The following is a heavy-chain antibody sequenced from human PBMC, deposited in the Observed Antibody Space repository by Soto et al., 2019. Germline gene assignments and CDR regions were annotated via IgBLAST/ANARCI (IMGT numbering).Heavy chain of an antibody. CDR1: GFTFSSYA. D-gene: IGHD2-21*02. J-gene: IGHJ2*01. Sequence: PGGSLRLSCAASGFTFSSYAMSWVRQAPGKGLEWVSAISGSGGSTYYADSVKGRFTISRDNSKNTLYLQMNSLRAEDTAVYYCAKAPGYGGNSYWYFDLWGRGTLVTVSS. V-gene: IGHV3-23*01. CDR3: AKAPGYGGNSYWYFDL. CDR2: ISGSGGST.